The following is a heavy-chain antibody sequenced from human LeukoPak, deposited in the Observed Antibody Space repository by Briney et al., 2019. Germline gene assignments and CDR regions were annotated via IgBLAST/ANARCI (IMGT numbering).Heavy chain of an antibody. J-gene: IGHJ4*02. CDR1: GGSISSYY. V-gene: IGHV4-4*07. D-gene: IGHD6-13*01. Sequence: PSETLSLTCIVSGGSISSYYWSWIRQPAGKGLEWIGRIYTSGSTNYNPSLKSRVTMSVDTSKNQFSLKLSSVTAADTAVYYCARDQYSSSVYYFDYWGQGTLVTVSS. CDR3: ARDQYSSSVYYFDY. CDR2: IYTSGST.